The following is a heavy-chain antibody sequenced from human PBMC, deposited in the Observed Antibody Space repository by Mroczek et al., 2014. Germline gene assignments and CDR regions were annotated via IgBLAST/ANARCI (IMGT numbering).Heavy chain of an antibody. CDR3: ARGRRRVVVIIGRSDAFDI. D-gene: IGHD3-22*01. CDR2: INHSGST. V-gene: IGHV4-34*01. J-gene: IGHJ3*02. CDR1: GGSFSGYY. Sequence: QVQLQESGAGLLKPSETLSLTCAVYGGSFSGYYWSWIRQPPGKGLEWIGEINHSGSTNYNPSLKSRVTISVDTSKNQFSLKLSSVTAADTAVYYCARGRRRVVVIIGRSDAFDIWGQGTMVTVSS.